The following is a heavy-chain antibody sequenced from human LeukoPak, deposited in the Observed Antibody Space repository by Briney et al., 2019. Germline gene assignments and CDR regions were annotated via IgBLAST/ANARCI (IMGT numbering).Heavy chain of an antibody. V-gene: IGHV4-34*01. CDR2: IYYSGNT. CDR3: ARPLRYSYGMDV. J-gene: IGHJ6*02. Sequence: PSETLSLTCAVYGGSFSGYYWSWIRQPPGKGLEWIGSIYYSGNTYYNPSLKSRVTISVDTSKNQFSLKLSSVTAADTAVYYCARPLRYSYGMDVWGQGTTVTVSS. CDR1: GGSFSGYY. D-gene: IGHD3-9*01.